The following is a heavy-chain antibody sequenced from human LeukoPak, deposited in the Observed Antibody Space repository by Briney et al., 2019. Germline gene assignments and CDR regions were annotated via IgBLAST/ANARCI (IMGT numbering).Heavy chain of an antibody. J-gene: IGHJ4*02. CDR2: ISSSGSTI. CDR1: GFTFSSYE. Sequence: GGSLRLSCAASGFTFSSYEMNWVRQAPGKGLECVSYISSSGSTIYYADSVKGRFTISRDNAKNSLYQQMNSLRAEDTAVYYCARTYYDSSGHRNFDYWGQGTLVTVSS. V-gene: IGHV3-48*03. CDR3: ARTYYDSSGHRNFDY. D-gene: IGHD3-22*01.